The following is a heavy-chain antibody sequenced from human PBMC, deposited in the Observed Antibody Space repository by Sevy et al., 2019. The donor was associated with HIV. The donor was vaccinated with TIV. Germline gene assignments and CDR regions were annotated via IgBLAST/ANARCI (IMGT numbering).Heavy chain of an antibody. J-gene: IGHJ6*02. D-gene: IGHD3-9*01. V-gene: IGHV3-21*01. CDR3: AREYYDILSGYKGGHYYGMDV. CDR2: ISSSSSYI. Sequence: GGSLRLSCAASGFTFSSYSMNWVRQAPGKGLEWVSSISSSSSYIYYADSVKGRFTISRDNAKNSLYLQMNSLRAEDTAVYYCAREYYDILSGYKGGHYYGMDVWGQGTTVTVSS. CDR1: GFTFSSYS.